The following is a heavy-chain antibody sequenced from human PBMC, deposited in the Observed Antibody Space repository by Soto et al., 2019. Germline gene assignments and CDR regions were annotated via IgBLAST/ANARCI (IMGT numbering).Heavy chain of an antibody. D-gene: IGHD3-9*01. J-gene: IGHJ4*02. V-gene: IGHV1-46*03. CDR2: INPSGGST. Sequence: ASVKVSCKASGYTFTSYYMHWVRQAPGQGLEWMGIINPSGGSTSYAQKFQGRVTMTRDTSTSTVYMELSSLRSEDTAVYYCARGSTARYDILTGYYAYYFDYWGQGTLVTVSS. CDR3: ARGSTARYDILTGYYAYYFDY. CDR1: GYTFTSYY.